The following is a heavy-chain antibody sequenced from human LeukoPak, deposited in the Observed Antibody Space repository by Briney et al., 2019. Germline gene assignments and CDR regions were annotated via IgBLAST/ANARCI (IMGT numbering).Heavy chain of an antibody. D-gene: IGHD1-26*01. J-gene: IGHJ4*02. CDR2: IRGNGATT. CDR1: GFTFSSYA. Sequence: GGSLRLSCAASGFTFSSYAMSWVRQAPGKGLEWVSSIRGNGATTYYADSVKGRFTISRDNSKNTLYLQMNSLRAEDTAVYYCARTLSGSYRDYWGQGTLVTVSS. CDR3: ARTLSGSYRDY. V-gene: IGHV3-23*01.